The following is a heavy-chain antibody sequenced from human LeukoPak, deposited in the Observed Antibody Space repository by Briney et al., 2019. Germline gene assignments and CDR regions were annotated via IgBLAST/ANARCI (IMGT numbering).Heavy chain of an antibody. J-gene: IGHJ4*02. Sequence: GGSLRLSCAASGFTFNRYAMTWVRQAPGKGLDWVSAISGSGRSTYYADSVKGRFTISRDNSKNTLYLQMNSLRPEDTAVYYCARARGALSYWGQGTLITVSS. CDR2: ISGSGRST. V-gene: IGHV3-23*01. CDR1: GFTFNRYA. CDR3: ARARGALSY. D-gene: IGHD1-26*01.